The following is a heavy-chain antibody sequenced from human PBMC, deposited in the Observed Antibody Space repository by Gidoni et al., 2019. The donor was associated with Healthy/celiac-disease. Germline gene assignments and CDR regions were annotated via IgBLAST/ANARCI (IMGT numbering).Heavy chain of an antibody. J-gene: IGHJ3*02. Sequence: QVQLQESGPGLVKPSETLSLPSTVSGGSISSYYWSWIRQPPGKGLEWIGYIYYSGSTNYNPSLKSRVTISVDPSKTQFSLKLSSVTAADTAVYYCARGTEYQLLLVDAFDIWGQGTMVTVSS. CDR2: IYYSGST. D-gene: IGHD2-2*01. CDR1: GGSISSYY. V-gene: IGHV4-59*01. CDR3: ARGTEYQLLLVDAFDI.